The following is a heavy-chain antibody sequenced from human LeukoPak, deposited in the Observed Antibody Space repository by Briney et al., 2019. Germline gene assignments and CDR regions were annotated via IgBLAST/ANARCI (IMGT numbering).Heavy chain of an antibody. J-gene: IGHJ6*03. CDR2: IYHAGST. D-gene: IGHD3-22*01. CDR1: GGSISSGGYF. V-gene: IGHV4-31*03. CDR3: ARATHYSASTGGPYMDV. Sequence: SETLSLTCTVSGGSISSGGYFWSWIRQHPGKGLEWIAHIYHAGSTHDNPSRRGRVAISLDTSANQFSLRLSSVTAADTAVYFCARATHYSASTGGPYMDVWGQGTTVTVSS.